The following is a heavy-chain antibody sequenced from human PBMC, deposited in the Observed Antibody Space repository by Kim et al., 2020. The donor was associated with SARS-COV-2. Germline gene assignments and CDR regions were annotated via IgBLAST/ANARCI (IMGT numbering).Heavy chain of an antibody. J-gene: IGHJ4*02. D-gene: IGHD6-13*01. V-gene: IGHV3-23*01. Sequence: ESGKGRFTISRDNSKNTLYLQMNSLRAEDTAVYYCAKWPSSSWYGSFDYWGQGTLVTVSS. CDR3: AKWPSSSWYGSFDY.